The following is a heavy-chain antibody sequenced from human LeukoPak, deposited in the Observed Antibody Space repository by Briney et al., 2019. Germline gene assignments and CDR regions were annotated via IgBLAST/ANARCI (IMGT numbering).Heavy chain of an antibody. V-gene: IGHV1-2*02. CDR2: INPNSGGT. Sequence: AASVKVSCKASGYTFTGYYMHWVRQAPGQGLEWMGWINPNSGGTNYAQKFRGRVTMTRDTSISTAYMELSRLRSDDTAVYYCARRGYCSSTSCYYFDYWGQGTLVTVSS. CDR1: GYTFTGYY. D-gene: IGHD2-2*01. CDR3: ARRGYCSSTSCYYFDY. J-gene: IGHJ4*02.